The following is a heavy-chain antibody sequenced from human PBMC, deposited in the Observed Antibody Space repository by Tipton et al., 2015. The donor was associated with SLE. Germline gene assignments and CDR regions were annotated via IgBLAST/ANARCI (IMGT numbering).Heavy chain of an antibody. J-gene: IGHJ6*02. CDR3: ASMIVVIPVEARRDGMDV. D-gene: IGHD2-2*01. CDR2: INHSGST. CDR1: GGSFSGYY. Sequence: TLSLTCAVYGGSFSGYYWSWIRQPPGKGLEWIGEINHSGSTNYNPSLKSRVTISVDTSKNQFSLKLNSVTAADTAVYYCASMIVVIPVEARRDGMDVWGQGTTVTVSS. V-gene: IGHV4-34*01.